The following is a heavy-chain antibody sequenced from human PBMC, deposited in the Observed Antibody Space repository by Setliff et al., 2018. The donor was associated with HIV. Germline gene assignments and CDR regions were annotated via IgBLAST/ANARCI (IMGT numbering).Heavy chain of an antibody. J-gene: IGHJ6*03. CDR1: GYSISSGYY. V-gene: IGHV4-38-2*01. D-gene: IGHD5-12*01. CDR3: ARGGGFSDYDPYYYYYMDV. Sequence: PSETLSLTCAFSGYSISSGYYGGWIRQPPGKGLEWIGSISHSGTTYYNASLKSRVTISVDTSKNQLSLKLSSVTAADTAVYYCARGGGFSDYDPYYYYYMDVWGKGTTVTVSS. CDR2: ISHSGTT.